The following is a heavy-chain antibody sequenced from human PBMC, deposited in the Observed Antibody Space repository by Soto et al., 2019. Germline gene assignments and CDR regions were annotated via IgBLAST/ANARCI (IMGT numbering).Heavy chain of an antibody. CDR2: INAGNSIT. V-gene: IGHV1-3*01. CDR3: ARSANWNYGH. CDR1: GNIFTNYA. D-gene: IGHD1-7*01. Sequence: GASVKVSCKASGNIFTNYAIHWVRQAPGQRLEWMGWINAGNSITKYSQKFQGRLIITRDTSASTAYMELSSLRFEDTAVYYCARSANWNYGHWGQGTLVTVSS. J-gene: IGHJ4*02.